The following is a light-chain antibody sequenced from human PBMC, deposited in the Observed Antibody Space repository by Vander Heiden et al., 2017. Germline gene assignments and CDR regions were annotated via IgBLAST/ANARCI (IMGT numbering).Light chain of an antibody. V-gene: IGLV2-14*03. Sequence: QSALPQPASVSGSPGQSITISCTGTSSDVGGYHYVSWYQQRPGKAPELMIYDVSTRPSGVSNRFSGSKSGNTASLTISGLQAEDEADYYCSAYTSSHTLVFGGGTKLTVL. CDR2: DVS. CDR3: SAYTSSHTLV. CDR1: SSDVGGYHY. J-gene: IGLJ3*02.